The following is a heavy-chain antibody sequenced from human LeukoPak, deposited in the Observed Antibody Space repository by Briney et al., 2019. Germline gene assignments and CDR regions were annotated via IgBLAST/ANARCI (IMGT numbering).Heavy chain of an antibody. CDR2: IIPIFGTA. J-gene: IGHJ4*02. CDR3: ARHYVWGSYPDY. V-gene: IGHV1-69*05. CDR1: GGTFSSCA. Sequence: SVKVSCKASGGTFSSCAISWARQAPGQGLEWMGGIIPIFGTANYAQKLQGRVTMTTDTSTSTAYMELRSLRSDDTAVYYCARHYVWGSYPDYWGQGTLVTVSS. D-gene: IGHD3-16*01.